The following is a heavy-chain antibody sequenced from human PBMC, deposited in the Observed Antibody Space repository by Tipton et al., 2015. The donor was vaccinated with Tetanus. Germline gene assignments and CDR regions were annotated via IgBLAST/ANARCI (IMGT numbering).Heavy chain of an antibody. CDR2: VSDSGST. CDR1: GAPVTSGRHH. J-gene: IGHJ3*01. D-gene: IGHD4-23*01. V-gene: IGHV4-61*01. CDR3: ARDSPLGSNSWAFDL. Sequence: GLVKPSETLSLTCSVSGAPVTSGRHHWSWIRLAPGRGLEWIGFVSDSGSTNYNPSVRGRVAISLDTSKNQFSLELTSVTAADTAVYYCARDSPLGSNSWAFDLWGRGTTVTVSS.